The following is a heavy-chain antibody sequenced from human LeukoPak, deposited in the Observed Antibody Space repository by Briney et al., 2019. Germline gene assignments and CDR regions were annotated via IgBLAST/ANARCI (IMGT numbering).Heavy chain of an antibody. CDR2: ISSISSYI. CDR3: ARDGYGSGWGSYYYYGMDV. V-gene: IGHV3-21*01. J-gene: IGHJ6*02. CDR1: GFTFSSYS. Sequence: GGSLRLSCAASGFTFSSYSMNWVRQAPGKGLEWVSSISSISSYIYYADSVKGRFTISRDNAKNSLYLQMNSLRAEDTAVYYCARDGYGSGWGSYYYYGMDVWGQGTTVTVSS. D-gene: IGHD3-10*01.